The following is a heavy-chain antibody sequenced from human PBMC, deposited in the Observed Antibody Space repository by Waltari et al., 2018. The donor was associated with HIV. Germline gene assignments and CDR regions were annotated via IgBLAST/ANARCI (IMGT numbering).Heavy chain of an antibody. J-gene: IGHJ4*02. CDR1: GGSISSGSYY. V-gene: IGHV4-61*02. CDR3: AREGAQDSSGPPHGFDY. D-gene: IGHD3-22*01. Sequence: QVQLQESGPGLVKPSQTLSLTCTVSGGSISSGSYYWSWIRQPAGKGLEWIGRIYTSGSTNYNPSLKSRVTISVDTSKNQFSLKLSSVTAADTAVYYCAREGAQDSSGPPHGFDYWGQGTLVTVSS. CDR2: IYTSGST.